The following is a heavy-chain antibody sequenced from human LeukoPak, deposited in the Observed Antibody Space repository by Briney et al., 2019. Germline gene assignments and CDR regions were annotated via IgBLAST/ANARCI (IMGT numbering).Heavy chain of an antibody. CDR3: ARTIKRISYYFDY. V-gene: IGHV4-34*01. D-gene: IGHD3-10*01. J-gene: IGHJ4*02. Sequence: PSETLSLTCAVYGGSFSGYYWSWIRQPPGKGLEWMGEIKHSGSTNYNPSLKSRVTISVDTSKNQFSLKLSSVTAADTAVYYCARTIKRISYYFDYWGQGTLVTVSS. CDR1: GGSFSGYY. CDR2: IKHSGST.